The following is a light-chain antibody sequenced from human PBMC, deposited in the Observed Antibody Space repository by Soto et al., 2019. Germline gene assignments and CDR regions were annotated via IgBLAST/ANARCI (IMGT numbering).Light chain of an antibody. Sequence: EIGMTQSPATLSVSPGERATLSCRASQGIGSTLAWYQQKPGQTPRLLIYGASIRATGVPARFSGSGSGTEFTLTINSLQSEDFAVYYCQRYNNWPLTFGGGTKVDIK. J-gene: IGKJ4*01. V-gene: IGKV3-15*01. CDR2: GAS. CDR1: QGIGST. CDR3: QRYNNWPLT.